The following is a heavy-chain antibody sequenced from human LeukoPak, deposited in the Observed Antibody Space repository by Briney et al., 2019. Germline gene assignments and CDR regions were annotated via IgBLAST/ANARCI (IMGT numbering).Heavy chain of an antibody. D-gene: IGHD3/OR15-3a*01. CDR1: GFTFSSYA. Sequence: SGGSLRLSCAASGFTFSSYAMSWVRQAPGKGLEWVSAISGSGGSTYYADSVKGRLIISRDNAKNSLYLQMNSLRVEDTAVYYCLRGDGRDYWGQGTLVTVSS. CDR3: LRGDGRDY. V-gene: IGHV3-23*01. J-gene: IGHJ4*02. CDR2: ISGSGGST.